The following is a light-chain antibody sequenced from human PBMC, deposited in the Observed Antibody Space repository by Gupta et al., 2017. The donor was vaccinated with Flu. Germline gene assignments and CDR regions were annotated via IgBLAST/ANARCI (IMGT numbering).Light chain of an antibody. Sequence: DIVMTQSPDSLAVSLGERATINCKSSQSVLYSSNNKNYLAWYKQKPGQPPKLLIYWASTREAGVPDRFSGSGSGKDXTLTISXRQEEDVAVYYCQQYESNPPITFGXGTRLQIK. CDR2: WAS. CDR3: QQYESNPPIT. CDR1: QSVLYSSNNKNY. J-gene: IGKJ5*01. V-gene: IGKV4-1*01.